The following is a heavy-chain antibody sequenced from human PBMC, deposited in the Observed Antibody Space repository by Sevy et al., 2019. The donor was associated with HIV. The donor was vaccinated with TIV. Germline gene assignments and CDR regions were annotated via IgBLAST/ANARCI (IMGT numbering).Heavy chain of an antibody. J-gene: IGHJ6*02. D-gene: IGHD1-26*01. V-gene: IGHV6-1*01. Sequence: SQTLSRTCAISGDSVSNINAAWNWIRQSPSRGLEWLGRTYYRSKWYNDYAVSVKGRITINPDTSKNQFFLQLNSVTPEDMALYYCASEALPYNGRPTELHYYYGMDVWGQGTTVTVSS. CDR2: TYYRSKWYN. CDR3: ASEALPYNGRPTELHYYYGMDV. CDR1: GDSVSNINAA.